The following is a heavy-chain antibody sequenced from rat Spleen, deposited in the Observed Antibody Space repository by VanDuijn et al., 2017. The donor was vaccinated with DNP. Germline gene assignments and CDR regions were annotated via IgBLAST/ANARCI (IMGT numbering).Heavy chain of an antibody. J-gene: IGHJ1*01. D-gene: IGHD1-2*01. CDR3: ARGSSSIYWYFDF. Sequence: EVQLVESGGGLVQPGRSLKLSCAASGFTFSDYNMAWVRQAPKKGLEWVATIFYDGARTYYRDSVKGRFTVSRDNAKSTLYLQMNSLKSEDTATYYCARGSSSIYWYFDFWGPGTMVTVSS. CDR1: GFTFSDYN. V-gene: IGHV5-7*01. CDR2: IFYDGART.